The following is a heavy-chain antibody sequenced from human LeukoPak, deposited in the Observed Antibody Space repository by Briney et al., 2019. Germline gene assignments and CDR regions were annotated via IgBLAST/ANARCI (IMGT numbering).Heavy chain of an antibody. V-gene: IGHV3-48*02. CDR1: GFTFSSYS. CDR2: ISSSSKTT. D-gene: IGHD3-22*01. CDR3: AREGYYDSSGPFDY. J-gene: IGHJ4*02. Sequence: GGCLRLSCAASGFTFSSYSMNWVRQAPGKGLEWGSYISSSSKTTHHADSVKGRFTISRDNAKNSLYLQMNSLRDEDTAVYYCAREGYYDSSGPFDYWGQGTLVTVSS.